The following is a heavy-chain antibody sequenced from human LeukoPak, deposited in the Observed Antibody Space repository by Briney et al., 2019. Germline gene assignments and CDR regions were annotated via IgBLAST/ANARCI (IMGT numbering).Heavy chain of an antibody. J-gene: IGHJ4*02. V-gene: IGHV3-23*01. D-gene: IGHD3-9*01. CDR1: GFTFSSYA. Sequence: PGGSPRLSCAASGFTFSSYAMSWVRQAPGKGLEWVSAISGSGGSTYYADSVKGRFTISRDNSKNTLYLQMNSLRAEDTAVYYCAKGAYYDILTGYSLPYFDYWGQGTLVTVSS. CDR3: AKGAYYDILTGYSLPYFDY. CDR2: ISGSGGST.